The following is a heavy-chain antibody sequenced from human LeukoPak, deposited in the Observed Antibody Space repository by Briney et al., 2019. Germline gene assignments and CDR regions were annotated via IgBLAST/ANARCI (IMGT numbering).Heavy chain of an antibody. CDR3: ARGRGSSRYVSY. Sequence: SETLSLTCTVSGGSLSSSSYYWSWIRHPPGKGLEWIGEINHSGSTNYNPSLKSRVTISVDTSKNQCSQKLSCVTAADTAVYYCARGRGSSRYVSYWGQGPLATVSS. CDR2: INHSGST. CDR1: GGSLSSSSYY. D-gene: IGHD6-13*01. J-gene: IGHJ4*02. V-gene: IGHV4-39*07.